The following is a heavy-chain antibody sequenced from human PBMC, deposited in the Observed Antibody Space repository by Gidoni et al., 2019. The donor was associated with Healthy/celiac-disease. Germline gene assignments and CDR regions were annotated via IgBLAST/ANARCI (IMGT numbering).Heavy chain of an antibody. J-gene: IGHJ4*02. CDR3: ARAAWGGYSGYDYAYFDY. D-gene: IGHD5-12*01. V-gene: IGHV3-20*04. CDR2: INWNGGST. Sequence: EVQLVESGGGVVRPGGSLRLSCAASGFTFADYGRSWVRQAPGKGLEWVSGINWNGGSTGDADSVKGRFTISRDNAKNSLYLQMNSLRAEDTALYYCARAAWGGYSGYDYAYFDYWGQGTLVTVSS. CDR1: GFTFADYG.